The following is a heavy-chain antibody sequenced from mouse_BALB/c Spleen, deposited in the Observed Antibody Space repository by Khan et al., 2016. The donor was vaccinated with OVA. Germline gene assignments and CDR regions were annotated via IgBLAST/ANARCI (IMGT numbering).Heavy chain of an antibody. CDR1: GYTFTDYY. Sequence: QVQLQQSGAELARPGASVKLSCKASGYTFTDYYINWVKQRTGQGLEWIGEISTGSGDTYYNEKFKGKATLTADKSSTTVYMQLSSLTSSASAVYFCARRNYFGYTFAYWGQGTLVTVSA. CDR2: ISTGSGDT. D-gene: IGHD1-2*01. J-gene: IGHJ3*01. CDR3: ARRNYFGYTFAY. V-gene: IGHV1-77*01.